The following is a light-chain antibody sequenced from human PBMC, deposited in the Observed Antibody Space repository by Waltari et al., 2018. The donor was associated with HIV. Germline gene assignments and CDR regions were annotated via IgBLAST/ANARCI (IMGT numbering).Light chain of an antibody. Sequence: DIVMTQSPDSLGVSLGERATISCQSSQRVLYSVNNKNYLAWFQPKPGQPLRLLIDWASTREYGVPDRFSGSGSGTDFTLTITSLQAEDVAVYYCQQYDSLPITFGQGTRLEIK. J-gene: IGKJ5*01. V-gene: IGKV4-1*01. CDR2: WAS. CDR1: QRVLYSVNNKNY. CDR3: QQYDSLPIT.